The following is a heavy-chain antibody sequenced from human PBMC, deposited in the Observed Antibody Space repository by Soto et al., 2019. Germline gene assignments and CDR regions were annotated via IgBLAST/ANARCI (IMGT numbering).Heavy chain of an antibody. CDR2: IYHSGST. Sequence: ASETLSLTCTVSGYSIRNGYYWGWIRQPPGKGLEWIGTIYHSGSTYYNPSLKSRVTISVDASENHFSLKLSSVTAADTAVYYCARGGRYFDWLFRNWFDPWGQGTLVTVSS. D-gene: IGHD3-9*01. CDR1: GYSIRNGYY. J-gene: IGHJ5*02. V-gene: IGHV4-38-2*02. CDR3: ARGGRYFDWLFRNWFDP.